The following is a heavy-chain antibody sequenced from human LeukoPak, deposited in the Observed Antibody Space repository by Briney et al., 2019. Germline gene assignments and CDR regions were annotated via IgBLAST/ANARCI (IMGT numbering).Heavy chain of an antibody. CDR3: AREGDFWSGYPIDHYYYMDV. Sequence: PGGSLRLSCSASGFTFSSYAMTWVRQAPGKGLEWVSTISGRGDLEFYTESVKGRLTISRDHSKNTVHLQMDSLRAEDTAIYYCAREGDFWSGYPIDHYYYMDVWGKGTTVTVTS. V-gene: IGHV3-23*01. CDR2: ISGRGDLE. D-gene: IGHD3-3*01. CDR1: GFTFSSYA. J-gene: IGHJ6*03.